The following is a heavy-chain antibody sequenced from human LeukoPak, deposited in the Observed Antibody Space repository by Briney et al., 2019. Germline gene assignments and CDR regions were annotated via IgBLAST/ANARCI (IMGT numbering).Heavy chain of an antibody. CDR2: IKHSGST. J-gene: IGHJ4*02. CDR3: SAPVGY. CDR1: GGSFSGYY. Sequence: SETLSLTCAVYGGSFSGYYWSWIRQPPGKGLEWIGEIKHSGSTNYNPSLKSRVTISVDTSKNQFSLKLSSVTAADTAVYYCSAPVGYWGQGTLVTVSS. V-gene: IGHV4-34*01. D-gene: IGHD6-6*01.